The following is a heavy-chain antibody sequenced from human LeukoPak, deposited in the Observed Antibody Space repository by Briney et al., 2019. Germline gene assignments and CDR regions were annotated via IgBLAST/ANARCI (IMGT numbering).Heavy chain of an antibody. J-gene: IGHJ4*02. V-gene: IGHV3-23*01. CDR3: SKSKTVAQRGINFDY. D-gene: IGHD4-23*01. CDR1: GFTFSSYA. Sequence: GGSLRLSCAASGFTFSSYAMSWVRQAPGKGLEWVSSITGSGGSTYYADSVEGRFTISRDNSKNTLDLQMNYLRAEDTAVYYCSKSKTVAQRGINFDYWGQGTLVTVSS. CDR2: ITGSGGST.